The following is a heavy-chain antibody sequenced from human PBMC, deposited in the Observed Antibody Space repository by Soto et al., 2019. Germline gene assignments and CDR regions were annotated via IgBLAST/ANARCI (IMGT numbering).Heavy chain of an antibody. CDR2: IIPLFGTT. J-gene: IGHJ6*02. D-gene: IGHD3-10*01. Sequence: QVQVVQSGVDVRRPGSSVKVSCKASGDTFKNCAISWVRQAPGQGLEWMGGIIPLFGTTDFAQRFQGRLIIKTDESTTTAYMELSRLRSEDTATYYWAAELGFGKLSVVWGQGTTVIVSS. V-gene: IGHV1-69*01. CDR3: AAELGFGKLSVV. CDR1: GDTFKNCA.